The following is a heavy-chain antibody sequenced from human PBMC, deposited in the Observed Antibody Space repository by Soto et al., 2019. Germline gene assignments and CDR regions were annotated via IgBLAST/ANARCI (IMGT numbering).Heavy chain of an antibody. CDR1: GGTFSSYA. J-gene: IGHJ5*02. CDR3: ARVPITIFGVVIINDNWFDP. CDR2: IIPIFGTA. V-gene: IGHV1-69*01. D-gene: IGHD3-3*01. Sequence: QVQLVQSGAEVKKPGSSVKVSCKASGGTFSSYAISWVRQAPGQGLEWMGGIIPIFGTANYAQKFQGRVTITADESTSTDYMELSSLRSEDTAVYYCARVPITIFGVVIINDNWFDPWGQGTLVTVSS.